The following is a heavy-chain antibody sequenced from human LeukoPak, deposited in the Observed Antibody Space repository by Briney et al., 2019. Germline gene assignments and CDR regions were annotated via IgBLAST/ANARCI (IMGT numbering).Heavy chain of an antibody. Sequence: SETLSLTCSVSGGSITGYYWSWIRQPPGKGLEWIGYIYYSGSTNYNPSLKSRVTISVDKSKNQFSLKLSSATAADTAVYYCARGRGLGVLRFLEWLSDMDVWGKGTTVTISS. J-gene: IGHJ6*03. CDR2: IYYSGST. CDR3: ARGRGLGVLRFLEWLSDMDV. V-gene: IGHV4-59*12. D-gene: IGHD3-3*01. CDR1: GGSITGYY.